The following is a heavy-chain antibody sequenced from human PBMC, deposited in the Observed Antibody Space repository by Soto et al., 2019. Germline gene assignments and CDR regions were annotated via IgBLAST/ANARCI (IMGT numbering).Heavy chain of an antibody. D-gene: IGHD5-18*01. J-gene: IGHJ4*02. CDR2: IYYSGST. V-gene: IGHV4-39*01. CDR3: ARPGYAPDTAMVYFDY. Sequence: SETLSLTCTVSGGSISSSSYYWGWIRQPPGKGLEWIGSIYYSGSTYYNPSLKSRVTISVGTSKNQFSLKLSSVTAADTAVYYCARPGYAPDTAMVYFDYWGQGTLVTVSS. CDR1: GGSISSSSYY.